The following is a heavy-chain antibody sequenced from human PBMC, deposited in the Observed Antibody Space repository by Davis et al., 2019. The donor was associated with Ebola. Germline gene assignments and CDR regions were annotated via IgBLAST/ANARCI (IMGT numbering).Heavy chain of an antibody. V-gene: IGHV3-15*01. CDR3: TKVHWGRFDY. Sequence: GESLKISCVASGFTFNNAWMSWVRQAPGKGLEWVGRIQSKTDGETTDYAAPVRGRFTIPRDDSKNTVYLQMNSLKTEDTAVYYCTKVHWGRFDYWGQGTLVTVSS. J-gene: IGHJ4*02. D-gene: IGHD3-16*01. CDR2: IQSKTDGETT. CDR1: GFTFNNAW.